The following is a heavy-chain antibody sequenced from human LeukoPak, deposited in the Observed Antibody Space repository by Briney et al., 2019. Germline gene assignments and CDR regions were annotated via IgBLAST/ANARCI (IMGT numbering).Heavy chain of an antibody. CDR2: INSDGSST. D-gene: IGHD3-10*01. J-gene: IGHJ4*02. V-gene: IGHV3-74*01. CDR1: GFTFSRYW. Sequence: GGSLRLSCAASGFTFSRYWMHWVRQAPGKGLVWVSRINSDGSSTSYADSVKGRFTISRDNAKSTLYLQMNTLRAEDTAVYYCARNYGSGSYPDFDYWGQGTLVTVSS. CDR3: ARNYGSGSYPDFDY.